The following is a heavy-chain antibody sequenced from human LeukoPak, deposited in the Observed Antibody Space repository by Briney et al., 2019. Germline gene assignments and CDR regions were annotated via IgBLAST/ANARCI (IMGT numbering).Heavy chain of an antibody. Sequence: SVKVSCKASSYSFNRYGISWVRQAPGQGLEWMGWISGYNGNTNYAQKFLGRVSMTADTSTSTAYMELRSLTSDDTAVYYCARSGRGTYYYFDLWGQGTLVTVSS. J-gene: IGHJ4*02. CDR1: SYSFNRYG. V-gene: IGHV1-18*01. CDR3: ARSGRGTYYYFDL. CDR2: ISGYNGNT. D-gene: IGHD5-12*01.